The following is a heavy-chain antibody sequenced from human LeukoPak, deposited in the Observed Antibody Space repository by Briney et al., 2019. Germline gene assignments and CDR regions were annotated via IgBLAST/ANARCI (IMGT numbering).Heavy chain of an antibody. V-gene: IGHV1-2*02. Sequence: ASVKVSCKASGYTFSGYYMHWVRQAPGQGHEWMGWISPKSGDTNYAQNFQGRVTMTRDTSISTAYMELSRLTSDDTAVYYCARGRDKTTSPAIDYWGQGTLVTVSS. CDR2: ISPKSGDT. J-gene: IGHJ4*02. CDR1: GYTFSGYY. D-gene: IGHD2-2*01. CDR3: ARGRDKTTSPAIDY.